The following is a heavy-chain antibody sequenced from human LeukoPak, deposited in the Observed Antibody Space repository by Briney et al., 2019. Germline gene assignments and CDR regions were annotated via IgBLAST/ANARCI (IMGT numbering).Heavy chain of an antibody. D-gene: IGHD6-13*01. J-gene: IGHJ3*02. CDR1: GFTFSSYW. Sequence: GGSLRLSCAASGFTFSSYWMSWVRQAPGKGLEWVANIKQDGSEKYYVDSVKGRFTISRDNAKNSLYLQMNSLRAEDTAVYHCARDIDTAAGTGDAFDIWGQGTMVTVSS. CDR2: IKQDGSEK. V-gene: IGHV3-7*03. CDR3: ARDIDTAAGTGDAFDI.